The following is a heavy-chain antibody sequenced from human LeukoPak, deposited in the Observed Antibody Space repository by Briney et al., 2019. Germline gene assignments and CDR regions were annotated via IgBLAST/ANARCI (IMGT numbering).Heavy chain of an antibody. CDR2: ISYDGSNK. CDR1: GFTFSSYG. D-gene: IGHD6-19*01. J-gene: IGHJ4*02. CDR3: ANIAVAGLDY. V-gene: IGHV3-30*18. Sequence: PGGSLRLSCAASGFTFSSYGMHWVRQAPGKGLEWVAVISYDGSNKYYADSVKGRFTISRDNSKNTLYLQMNSLRAEDTAVYYCANIAVAGLDYWGQGTLVTVSS.